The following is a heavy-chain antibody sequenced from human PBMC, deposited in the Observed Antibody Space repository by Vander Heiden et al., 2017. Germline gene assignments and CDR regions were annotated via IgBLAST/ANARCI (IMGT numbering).Heavy chain of an antibody. V-gene: IGHV1-69*06. Sequence: QVQLVQSGAEVKKPGSSVKVSCKASGGTFRSYAISWVRQAPGQGPEWMGGIIPIFGTANYAQKFQGRVTITADKSTSTAYMELSSLRSEDTAVYYCARDKLGKPEYYFDYWGQGTLVTVSS. J-gene: IGHJ4*02. D-gene: IGHD3-10*01. CDR2: IIPIFGTA. CDR3: ARDKLGKPEYYFDY. CDR1: GGTFRSYA.